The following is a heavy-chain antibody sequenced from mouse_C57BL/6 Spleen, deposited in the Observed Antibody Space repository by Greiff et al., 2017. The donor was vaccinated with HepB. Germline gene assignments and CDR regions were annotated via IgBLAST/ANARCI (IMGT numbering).Heavy chain of an antibody. J-gene: IGHJ1*03. CDR2: IYPGDGDT. CDR1: GYAFSSYW. V-gene: IGHV1-80*01. Sequence: QLKQSGAELVKPGASVKISCKASGYAFSSYWMNWVKQRPGKGLEWIGQIYPGDGDTNYNGKFKGKATLTADKSSSTAYMQLSSLTSEDSAVYFCARSRSSYWYFDVWGTGTTVTVSS. CDR3: ARSRSSYWYFDV. D-gene: IGHD1-1*01.